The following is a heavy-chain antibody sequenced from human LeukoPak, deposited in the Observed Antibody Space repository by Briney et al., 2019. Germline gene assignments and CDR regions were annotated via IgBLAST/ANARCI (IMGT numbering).Heavy chain of an antibody. Sequence: PGGSLRLSCAASGFTFSSYGMHWVRQAPGKGLEWVAVISYDGGNKYYADSVKGRFTISRDNSKNTLYLQMNSLRAEDTAVYYCAKDFGVVANNYFDYWGQGTLVTVSS. J-gene: IGHJ4*02. CDR2: ISYDGGNK. CDR1: GFTFSSYG. V-gene: IGHV3-30*18. D-gene: IGHD3-3*01. CDR3: AKDFGVVANNYFDY.